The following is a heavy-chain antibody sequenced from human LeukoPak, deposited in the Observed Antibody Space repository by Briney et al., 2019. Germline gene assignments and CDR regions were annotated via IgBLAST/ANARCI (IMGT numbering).Heavy chain of an antibody. J-gene: IGHJ4*02. V-gene: IGHV4-34*01. D-gene: IGHD2-15*01. CDR2: IYHSGST. CDR3: ARRSEFDNTHYHYFDY. CDR1: GGSFSGYY. Sequence: KPSETLSLTCAVYGGSFSGYYWSWIRQPPGKGLEWIGTIYHSGSTEYNPSLKSRVAIFVDTSKNQFSLILHSVAAADTAVYYCARRSEFDNTHYHYFDYWGQGALVAVSS.